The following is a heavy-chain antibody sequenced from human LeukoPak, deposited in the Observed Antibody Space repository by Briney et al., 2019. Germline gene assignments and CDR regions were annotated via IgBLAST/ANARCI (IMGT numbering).Heavy chain of an antibody. CDR3: AKVGVAGGYYWFDP. J-gene: IGHJ5*02. Sequence: PGGSLRLSCAASGFTFSSYAVSWVRQAPGKGLEWVSAITGSGGYTYNADSVKGQFTISRDNSKNTLYLPMNSLRAEDTAVYYCAKVGVAGGYYWFDPWGQGTLVTVSS. V-gene: IGHV3-23*01. CDR2: ITGSGGYT. D-gene: IGHD6-19*01. CDR1: GFTFSSYA.